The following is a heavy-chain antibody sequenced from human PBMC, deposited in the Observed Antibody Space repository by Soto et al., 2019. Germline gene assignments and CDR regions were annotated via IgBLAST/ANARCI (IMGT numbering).Heavy chain of an antibody. CDR2: IIPIFGIP. CDR1: GGTLNKHA. J-gene: IGHJ3*01. Sequence: QVQLVQSGADVKKPGSSVKVSCRASGGTLNKHAITWVRRAPGQGLEWLGGIIPIFGIPNYPQKFQGRVTITADDSTNTSHMELIGLTSDDTAVYYCARGGTSGWLKGAYDVWGQGTMVTVSS. D-gene: IGHD6-19*01. CDR3: ARGGTSGWLKGAYDV. V-gene: IGHV1-69*01.